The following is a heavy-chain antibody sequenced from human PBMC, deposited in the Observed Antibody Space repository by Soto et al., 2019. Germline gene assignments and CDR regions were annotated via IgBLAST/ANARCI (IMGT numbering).Heavy chain of an antibody. CDR3: AKDGLSIAAAGYFDY. J-gene: IGHJ4*02. Sequence: VGSLRLSCAASGFTFSSYGMHWVRQAPGKGLEWVAVISYDGSNKYYADSVKGRFTISRDNSKNTLYLQMNSLRAEDTAVYYCAKDGLSIAAAGYFDYWGQGTLVTVSS. CDR2: ISYDGSNK. V-gene: IGHV3-30*18. CDR1: GFTFSSYG. D-gene: IGHD6-13*01.